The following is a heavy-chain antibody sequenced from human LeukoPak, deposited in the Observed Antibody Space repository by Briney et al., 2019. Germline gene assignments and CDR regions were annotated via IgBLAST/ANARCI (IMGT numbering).Heavy chain of an antibody. V-gene: IGHV1-2*02. CDR3: LPGSFVSVYYDGSGYPRWGKYWFDP. D-gene: IGHD3-22*01. CDR2: INPNSGGT. Sequence: ASVKVSCKASGYTFTGYYMRWVRQAPGQGLEWMGWINPNSGGTNYAQKFQGRVTMTRDTSISTAYMELSRLRSDDTAVYYCLPGSFVSVYYDGSGYPRWGKYWFDPWGQGTLVTVSS. CDR1: GYTFTGYY. J-gene: IGHJ5*02.